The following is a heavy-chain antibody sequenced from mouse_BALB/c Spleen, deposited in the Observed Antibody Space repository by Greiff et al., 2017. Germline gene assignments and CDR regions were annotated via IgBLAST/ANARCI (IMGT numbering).Heavy chain of an antibody. Sequence: VQLQQPGAELVMPGASVKMSCKASGYTFTDYWMHWVKQRPGQGLEWIGAIDTSDSYTSYNQKFKGKATLTVDESSSTAYMQLSSLTSEDSAVYYCAREGVLRAWFAYWGQGTLVTVSA. CDR2: IDTSDSYT. CDR1: GYTFTDYW. CDR3: AREGVLRAWFAY. V-gene: IGHV1-69*01. D-gene: IGHD1-1*01. J-gene: IGHJ3*01.